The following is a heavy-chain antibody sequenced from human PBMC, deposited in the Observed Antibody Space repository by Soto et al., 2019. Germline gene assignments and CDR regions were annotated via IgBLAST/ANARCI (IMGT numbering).Heavy chain of an antibody. Sequence: SETLSLTCTVSGGSISSSSYYWGWIRQPPGKGLEWIGSIYYSGSTYYNPSLKSRVTISVDTSKNQFSLKLSSVTAADTAVYYCARYIVVVPATRYYFDYWGQGTLVTVSS. CDR1: GGSISSSSYY. D-gene: IGHD2-2*01. V-gene: IGHV4-39*01. CDR3: ARYIVVVPATRYYFDY. CDR2: IYYSGST. J-gene: IGHJ4*02.